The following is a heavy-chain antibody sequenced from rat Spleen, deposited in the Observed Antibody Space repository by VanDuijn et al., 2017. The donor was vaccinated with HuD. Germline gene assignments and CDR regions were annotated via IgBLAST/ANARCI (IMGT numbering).Heavy chain of an antibody. CDR2: ISPSGGDT. Sequence: EVQLVESGGGLVQPGRSMKLSCAASGLSFSNYDMAWVRQAPTKGLEWVASISPSGGDTFYRDSVKGRFTVSEDNTKSTLFLQMDSLRTEDTATYYCARSFDGSFYYYFDYWGQGVMVTVSS. D-gene: IGHD1-12*02. CDR1: GLSFSNYD. V-gene: IGHV5-25*01. J-gene: IGHJ2*01. CDR3: ARSFDGSFYYYFDY.